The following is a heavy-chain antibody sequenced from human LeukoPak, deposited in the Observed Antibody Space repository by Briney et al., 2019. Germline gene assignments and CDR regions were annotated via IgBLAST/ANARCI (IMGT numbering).Heavy chain of an antibody. D-gene: IGHD3-3*01. Sequence: ASVKVSCKASGYTFTSYYMHWVRQAPGQGLEWMGWMNPNSGNTGYAQKFQGRVTMTRNTSISTAYMELSSLRSEDTAVYYCARDQQSYDFWSGYHQYYFDYWGQGTLVTVSS. CDR2: MNPNSGNT. J-gene: IGHJ4*02. CDR3: ARDQQSYDFWSGYHQYYFDY. V-gene: IGHV1-8*02. CDR1: GYTFTSYY.